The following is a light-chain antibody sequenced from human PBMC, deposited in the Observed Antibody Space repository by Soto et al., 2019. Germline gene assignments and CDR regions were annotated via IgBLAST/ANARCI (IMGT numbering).Light chain of an antibody. CDR3: QQYGRSST. J-gene: IGKJ5*01. Sequence: EMERTQCPGRRSMTQRERATLSCMSRLSVSSSFSAWYQQKPGQPPRLLIYGASSRPTGIPDRFSGSGSGTDFTLTISCLEPEDFAVYYCQQYGRSSTFGQGTPL. V-gene: IGKV3-20*01. CDR1: LSVSSSF. CDR2: GAS.